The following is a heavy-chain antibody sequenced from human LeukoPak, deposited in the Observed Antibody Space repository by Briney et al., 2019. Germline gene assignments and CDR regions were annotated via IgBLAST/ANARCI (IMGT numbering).Heavy chain of an antibody. V-gene: IGHV3-7*01. D-gene: IGHD6-13*01. CDR2: IKQDGSEK. CDR3: ARDWYSSSWSQAFDY. J-gene: IGHJ4*02. CDR1: GFTFSSYW. Sequence: GGSLRLSCAASGFTFSSYWMSWVRQAPGKGLEWVANIKQDGSEKYYVDSVKGRFTISRDNAKNSLYLQMNSLRAEDTAVYYCARDWYSSSWSQAFDYWGQGTLVTVSS.